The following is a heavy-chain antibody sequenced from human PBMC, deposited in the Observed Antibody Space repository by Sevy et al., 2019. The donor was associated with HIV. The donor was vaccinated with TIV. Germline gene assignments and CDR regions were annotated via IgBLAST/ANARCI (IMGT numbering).Heavy chain of an antibody. CDR3: AREDRYQLLDY. V-gene: IGHV4-59*11. CDR1: GGSITSLY. J-gene: IGHJ4*02. Sequence: SETLSLTCTVSGGSITSLYWNWIRQPPGKGLEWIANIYYNGHINYNPSLKSRVTLSLDTSKNQFSLRLSSVTAADTAMYYCAREDRYQLLDYWGQGTLVTVSS. D-gene: IGHD2-2*01. CDR2: IYYNGHI.